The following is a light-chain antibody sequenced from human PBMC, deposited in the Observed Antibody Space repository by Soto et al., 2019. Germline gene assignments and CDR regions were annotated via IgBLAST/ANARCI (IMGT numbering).Light chain of an antibody. CDR2: VNSDGGH. CDR1: STHSDDA. V-gene: IGLV4-69*01. Sequence: QSVLTQSPSASASPGASVKLTCTRSSTHSDDAIAWHQQQPEQGPRSLMMVNSDGGHHKGDRIPDRFSGSCCEAERYLTSARHESEDEADYCCQTWGIGFLVFGGGTKLTVL. CDR3: QTWGIGFLV. J-gene: IGLJ2*01.